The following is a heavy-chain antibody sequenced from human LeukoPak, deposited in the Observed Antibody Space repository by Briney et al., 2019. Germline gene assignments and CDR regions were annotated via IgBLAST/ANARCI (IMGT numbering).Heavy chain of an antibody. Sequence: SETLSLTCTVSGGSISSYYWSWIRQPPGKGLEWIGYIYYSGSTNYNPSLKSQVTISVDTSKNQFSLKLSSVTAADTAVYYCARQGVSFNYYYGMDVWGQGTTVTVSS. J-gene: IGHJ6*02. CDR2: IYYSGST. CDR3: ARQGVSFNYYYGMDV. V-gene: IGHV4-59*08. CDR1: GGSISSYY. D-gene: IGHD6-13*01.